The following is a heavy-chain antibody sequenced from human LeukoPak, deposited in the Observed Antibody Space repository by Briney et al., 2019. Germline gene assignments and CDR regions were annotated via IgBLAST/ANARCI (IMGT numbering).Heavy chain of an antibody. Sequence: GSLRLSCAASGLIFNNAWMTWVRQVPGKGLEWVGRIKDKTQGATTGYAAPVKGRFTISRDDSKNTVFLQMNSLKVEDTAVYHCTTWDENYSTSAHWDDAFAIWGQGAMVTVSS. CDR2: IKDKTQGATT. J-gene: IGHJ3*02. D-gene: IGHD6-13*01. V-gene: IGHV3-15*01. CDR3: TTWDENYSTSAHWDDAFAI. CDR1: GLIFNNAW.